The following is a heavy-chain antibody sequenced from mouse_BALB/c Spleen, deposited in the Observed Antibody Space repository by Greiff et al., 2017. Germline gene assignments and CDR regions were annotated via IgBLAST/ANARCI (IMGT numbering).Heavy chain of an antibody. V-gene: IGHV1S137*01. CDR1: GYTFTDYA. CDR2: ISTYYGDA. CDR3: ARGSSSGGSFAY. D-gene: IGHD1-1*01. J-gene: IGHJ3*01. Sequence: VQLQQSGAELVRPGVSVKISCKGSGYTFTDYAMHWVKQSHAKSLEWIGVISTYYGDASYNQKFKGKATMTVDKSSSTAYMELARLTSEDSAIYYCARGSSSGGSFAYWGQGTLVTVSA.